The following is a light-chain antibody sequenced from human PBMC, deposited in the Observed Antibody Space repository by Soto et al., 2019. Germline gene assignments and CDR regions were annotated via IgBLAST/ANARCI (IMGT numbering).Light chain of an antibody. V-gene: IGLV1-47*01. CDR3: AKWDDSLRVYV. Sequence: QSVLPQPPSASGTPGQRVTISCSTSSSRSGSNYVYWYQQLRGTAPKLLIYRNDQRPSGVPDRFSGSKSGTSASLAISGLRSEDEAAYYCAKWDDSLRVYVFGTGTKVTVL. J-gene: IGLJ1*01. CDR1: SSRSGSNY. CDR2: RND.